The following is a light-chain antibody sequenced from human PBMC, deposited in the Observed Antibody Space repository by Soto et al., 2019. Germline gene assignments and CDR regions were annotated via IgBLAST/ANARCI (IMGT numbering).Light chain of an antibody. V-gene: IGLV2-14*01. CDR1: DSDVGGYNF. CDR3: SSFAGSPVV. CDR2: GVT. Sequence: QSALTQPASVSGSPGQSITISCTGTDSDVGGYNFVSWYQQHPGKAPKLMIYGVTNRPSGVSNRFSGSKSGNTASLTISGLQAEDEADYYCSSFAGSPVVFGGGTKVTVL. J-gene: IGLJ2*01.